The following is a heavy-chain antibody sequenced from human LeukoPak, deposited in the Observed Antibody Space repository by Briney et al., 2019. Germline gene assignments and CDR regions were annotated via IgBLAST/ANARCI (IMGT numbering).Heavy chain of an antibody. CDR2: IYYSGST. Sequence: KASETLSLTCTVSGGSISSYYWSWIRQPPGKGLEWIGYIYYSGSTNYNPSLKSRVTISVDTSKNQFSLKLSSVTAADTAVYYCASSSGSFLLGDWGQGTLVTVSS. J-gene: IGHJ4*02. D-gene: IGHD1-26*01. CDR3: ASSSGSFLLGD. V-gene: IGHV4-59*08. CDR1: GGSISSYY.